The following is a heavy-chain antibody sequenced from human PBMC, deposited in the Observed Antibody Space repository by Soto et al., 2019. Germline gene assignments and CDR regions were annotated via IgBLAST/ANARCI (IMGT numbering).Heavy chain of an antibody. CDR3: ARVATVTTSYYYYYYMDV. CDR1: GYTFTSYG. J-gene: IGHJ6*03. Sequence: QVPLVQSGAEVKKPGASVKVSCKASGYTFTSYGISWVRQAPGQGLEWMGWISAYNGNTNYAQKLQGRVTMTTDTSTSTAYMELRSLRSDDTAVYYCARVATVTTSYYYYYYMDVLVKGTTVTVSS. V-gene: IGHV1-18*01. CDR2: ISAYNGNT. D-gene: IGHD4-17*01.